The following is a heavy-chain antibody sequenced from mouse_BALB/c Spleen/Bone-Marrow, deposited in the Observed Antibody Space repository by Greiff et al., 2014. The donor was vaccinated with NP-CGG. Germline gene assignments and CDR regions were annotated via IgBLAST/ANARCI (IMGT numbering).Heavy chain of an antibody. D-gene: IGHD1-1*01. CDR2: INPSNGRT. Sequence: VQLQQSGAELVKPGASVKLSCKASGYTFTSYWMHWVKQRPGQGLEWIGEINPSNGRTNYNEKFKSKATLTVDKSSSTAYMQHSSLTSEDSAVYYCARYLHYYGSSYGYFDVWGAGTTVTVSS. CDR1: GYTFTSYW. J-gene: IGHJ1*01. V-gene: IGHV1S81*02. CDR3: ARYLHYYGSSYGYFDV.